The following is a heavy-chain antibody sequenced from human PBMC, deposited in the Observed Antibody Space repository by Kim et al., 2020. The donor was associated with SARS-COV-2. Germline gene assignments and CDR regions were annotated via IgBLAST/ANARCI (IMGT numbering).Heavy chain of an antibody. J-gene: IGHJ5*02. CDR2: IYHSGST. Sequence: SETLSLTCTVSGYSISSGYYWGWIRQPPGKGLEWIGSIYHSGSTYYNPSLKSRVTISVDTSKNQFSLKLSSVTAADTAVYYCASSSWRFDPWGQGTLVTVSS. CDR3: ASSSWRFDP. V-gene: IGHV4-38-2*02. CDR1: GYSISSGYY. D-gene: IGHD6-13*01.